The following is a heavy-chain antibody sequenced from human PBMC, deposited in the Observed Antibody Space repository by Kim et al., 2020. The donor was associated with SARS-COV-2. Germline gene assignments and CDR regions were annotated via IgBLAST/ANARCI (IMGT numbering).Heavy chain of an antibody. CDR3: ATVSYCDYVDH. Sequence: GGSLRLSCEASGFTFNNYAMAWVRQAPGKGLEWVSHLSGSGLSTNYADSVKGRFTISRDNSQNTVHLHMDSLRAEDTALYYCATVSYCDYVDHWGQGLLV. D-gene: IGHD2-21*01. V-gene: IGHV3-23*01. CDR1: GFTFNNYA. J-gene: IGHJ4*02. CDR2: LSGSGLST.